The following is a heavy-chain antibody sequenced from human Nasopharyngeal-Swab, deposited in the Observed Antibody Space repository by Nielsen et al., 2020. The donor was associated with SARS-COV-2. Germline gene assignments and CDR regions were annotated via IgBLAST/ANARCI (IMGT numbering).Heavy chain of an antibody. CDR2: IFYSGTT. CDR3: ARRGNSYGGNWFDS. CDR1: GGSISGYY. D-gene: IGHD2/OR15-2a*01. Sequence: SETLSLTCMVPGGSISGYYWSWIRQPPGKGLEWIGHIFYSGTTTYNPSLRSRVTISVDTSKNQFSLRLSSVTAAETAVYFCARRGNSYGGNWFDSWGLGSLVVVSS. V-gene: IGHV4-59*01. J-gene: IGHJ5*01.